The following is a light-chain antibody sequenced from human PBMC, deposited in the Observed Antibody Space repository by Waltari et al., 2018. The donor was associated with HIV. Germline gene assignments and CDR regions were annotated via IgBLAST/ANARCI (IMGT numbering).Light chain of an antibody. J-gene: IGKJ4*01. CDR2: DAS. CDR3: QHRTTWPPT. CDR1: QSVQEF. V-gene: IGKV3-11*01. Sequence: EIVLTQSPAILSVSPGETATLACRASQSVQEFLAWYQRRPGPVPRLVVYDASKRAAGVPDRFSGSGFGTDFTLTISGLEPEDVAFYYCQHRTTWPPTFGGGTRVEIE.